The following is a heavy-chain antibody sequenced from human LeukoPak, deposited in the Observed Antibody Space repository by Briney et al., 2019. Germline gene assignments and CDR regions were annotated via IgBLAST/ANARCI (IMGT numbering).Heavy chain of an antibody. V-gene: IGHV3-23*01. Sequence: GGSLRLSCAASGFTFSSSAMSWVRQAPGKGLEWVPTIGGSGDNTYYADSVKGRFTFSRDNSKNTLYLQMNSLRAEDTAVYFCARDPVSGFFDYWGQGTLVTVSS. CDR1: GFTFSSSA. CDR2: IGGSGDNT. J-gene: IGHJ4*02. D-gene: IGHD3-10*01. CDR3: ARDPVSGFFDY.